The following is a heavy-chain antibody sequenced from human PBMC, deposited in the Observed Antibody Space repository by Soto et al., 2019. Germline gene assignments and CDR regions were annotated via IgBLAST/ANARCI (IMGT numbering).Heavy chain of an antibody. Sequence: AESMKISGKGSGYSFTSYWIGWVRQMPGKGLEWMGIIYPGDSDTRYSPSFQGQVTISADKSISTAYLQWSSLKASDTAMYYCARVYPSSTSSYGIYGHSRIDLLAQGAPVT. CDR2: IYPGDSDT. CDR3: ARVYPSSTSSYGIYGHSRIDL. V-gene: IGHV5-51*01. CDR1: GYSFTSYW. J-gene: IGHJ6*02. D-gene: IGHD4-17*01.